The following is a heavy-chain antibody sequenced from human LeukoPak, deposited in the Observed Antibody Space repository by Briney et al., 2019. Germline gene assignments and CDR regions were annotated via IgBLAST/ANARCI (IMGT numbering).Heavy chain of an antibody. J-gene: IGHJ4*02. V-gene: IGHV4-38-2*01. D-gene: IGHD5-12*01. Sequence: SETLSLTCAVSGYSISSGYYWGWIRQPPGKGLEWIGSIYHSGSTYYNPSLKSRVTISIDTSKNQFSLKLTSVTAADTAVYYCARVRANCGYGHFDFWGQGALVTVSS. CDR3: ARVRANCGYGHFDF. CDR2: IYHSGST. CDR1: GYSISSGYY.